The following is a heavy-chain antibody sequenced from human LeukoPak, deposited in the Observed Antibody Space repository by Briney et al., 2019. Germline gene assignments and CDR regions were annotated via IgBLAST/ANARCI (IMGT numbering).Heavy chain of an antibody. V-gene: IGHV4-61*02. CDR1: GGSISSGSYY. CDR2: IYTSGST. CDR3: ARVGAYYDILTGYSNYMDV. J-gene: IGHJ6*03. D-gene: IGHD3-9*01. Sequence: SETLSLTCTVSGGSISSGSYYWSWIRQPAGKGLEWIGRIYTSGSTNYNPFLKSRVTISVDTSKNQFSLKLSSVTAADTAVYYCARVGAYYDILTGYSNYMDVWGKGTTVTISS.